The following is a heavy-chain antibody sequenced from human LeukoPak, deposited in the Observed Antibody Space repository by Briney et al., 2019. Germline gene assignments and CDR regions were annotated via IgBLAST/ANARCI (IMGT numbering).Heavy chain of an antibody. CDR1: GYTFTDYY. CDR3: TREARVGNWFDP. J-gene: IGHJ5*02. D-gene: IGHD2-2*01. V-gene: IGHV1-2*02. Sequence: ASVKVSCRASGYTFTDYYIHWVRQAPGQGLEGMGWINPDNGGTNYAQKLQGRVTMTRDTSIRAVYMDLSRLRSDDTAVFYCTREARVGNWFDPWGQGTQVTVSS. CDR2: INPDNGGT.